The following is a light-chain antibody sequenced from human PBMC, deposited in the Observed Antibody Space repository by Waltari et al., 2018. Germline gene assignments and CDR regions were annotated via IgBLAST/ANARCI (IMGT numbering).Light chain of an antibody. Sequence: QSALPQPPSASGSPGQSVTISCTGTSSDVVGYNYVSWYQQHPGKAPKLMIYEVSKRPSGVPDRFSGSKSGNTASLTVSGLQAEDEADYYCSSYAGSNNSQVFGGGTKLTVL. V-gene: IGLV2-8*01. CDR3: SSYAGSNNSQV. CDR2: EVS. J-gene: IGLJ3*02. CDR1: SSDVVGYNY.